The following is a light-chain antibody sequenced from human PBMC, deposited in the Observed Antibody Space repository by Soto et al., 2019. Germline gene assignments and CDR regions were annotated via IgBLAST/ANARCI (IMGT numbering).Light chain of an antibody. CDR1: QSVSSSY. J-gene: IGKJ1*01. V-gene: IGKV3-20*01. Sequence: EIVLTQSPGTLSLSPGEGATLSCRASQSVSSSYLAWYQQKPGQAPRLLIYGASTRATGIPDRFSGSGSGTDFTLTITRLEPEDFAVYYCQQYGGSPPTFGQGTKV. CDR2: GAS. CDR3: QQYGGSPPT.